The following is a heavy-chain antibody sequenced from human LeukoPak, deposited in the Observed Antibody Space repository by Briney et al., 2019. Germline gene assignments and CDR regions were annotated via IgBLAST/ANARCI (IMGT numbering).Heavy chain of an antibody. V-gene: IGHV3-21*01. CDR2: ISSSSSYI. CDR3: ARDRGSPLSYSSSWYGIDY. J-gene: IGHJ4*02. Sequence: GGSLRLSCAASGFTFSSYSMNWVRQAPGKGLEWVSSISSSSSYIYYADSVKGRFTISRDNAKNSLYLQMNSLRAEDMAVYYCARDRGSPLSYSSSWYGIDYWGQGTLVTVSS. CDR1: GFTFSSYS. D-gene: IGHD6-13*01.